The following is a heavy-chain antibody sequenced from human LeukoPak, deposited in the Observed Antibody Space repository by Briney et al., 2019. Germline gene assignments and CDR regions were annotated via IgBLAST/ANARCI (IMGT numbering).Heavy chain of an antibody. J-gene: IGHJ4*02. CDR2: INPNSGGT. Sequence: ASVKVSCKASGYTFTGFHMHWVRQAPGQGLEWMGWINPNSGGTNYAQKFQGRVTMTRDTSISTAYMELSRLRSDDTAVYYCAREYYYDSSGYPTWFDYWGQGTLVTVSS. V-gene: IGHV1-2*02. D-gene: IGHD3-22*01. CDR3: AREYYYDSSGYPTWFDY. CDR1: GYTFTGFH.